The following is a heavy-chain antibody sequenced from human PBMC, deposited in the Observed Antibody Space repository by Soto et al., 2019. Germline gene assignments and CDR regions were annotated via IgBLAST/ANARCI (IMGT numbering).Heavy chain of an antibody. Sequence: GGSLRLSCAVSGFTFSSYGMHWVRQAPGKGLEWVAVIWYDGSNKYYADSVKGRFTISRDNSKNTLYLQMNSLRAEDTAVYYCARDLSSSRPSYGMDVWGQGTTVTVSS. CDR2: IWYDGSNK. CDR1: GFTFSSYG. J-gene: IGHJ6*02. D-gene: IGHD6-13*01. V-gene: IGHV3-33*01. CDR3: ARDLSSSRPSYGMDV.